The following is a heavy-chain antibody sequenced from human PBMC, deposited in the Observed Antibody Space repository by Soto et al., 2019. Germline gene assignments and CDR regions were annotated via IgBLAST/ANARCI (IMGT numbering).Heavy chain of an antibody. J-gene: IGHJ3*02. Sequence: GESLKISCKGSGYSFTSYWIGWVRHMPGKGLEWRGIIYPGDSDTRYSPSFQGQVTISADKSISTAYLQWSSLKASDTAMYYCASRTIVDHPSPYAFDIWGQGTMVTVSS. CDR3: ASRTIVDHPSPYAFDI. CDR2: IYPGDSDT. D-gene: IGHD2-2*01. V-gene: IGHV5-51*01. CDR1: GYSFTSYW.